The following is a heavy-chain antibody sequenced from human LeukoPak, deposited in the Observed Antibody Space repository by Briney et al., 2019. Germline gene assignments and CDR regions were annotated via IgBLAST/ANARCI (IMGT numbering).Heavy chain of an antibody. CDR1: GFSLRTSGMC. J-gene: IGHJ4*02. CDR3: ARTPHTDNCLDY. V-gene: IGHV2-70*11. CDR2: IGWDDDK. D-gene: IGHD5-18*01. Sequence: SGPALVKPTQTLTLTCTFSGFSLRTSGMCVTWIRQPPGKALEWLARIGWDDDKYYSTSLKTRLTISKDTSRNQVVLTMTNVDPVDTATYYCARTPHTDNCLDYWGQGTLVTVSS.